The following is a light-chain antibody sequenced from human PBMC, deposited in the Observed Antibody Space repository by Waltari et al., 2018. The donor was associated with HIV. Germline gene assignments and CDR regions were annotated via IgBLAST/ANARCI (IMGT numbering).Light chain of an antibody. Sequence: QSVLTQPPSVFGAPGQRVTISCTGRSSNIGADYDVQWYQQVPGTAPKLLIEGNNIRPAGVPDRFSGSKSGTSASLAITGLQAEDEADYYCQSYDSGLSGVVFGGGTRLTV. CDR1: SSNIGADYD. V-gene: IGLV1-40*01. J-gene: IGLJ2*01. CDR2: GNN. CDR3: QSYDSGLSGVV.